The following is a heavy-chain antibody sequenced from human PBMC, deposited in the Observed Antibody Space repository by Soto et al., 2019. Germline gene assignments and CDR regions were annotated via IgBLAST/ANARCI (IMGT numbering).Heavy chain of an antibody. J-gene: IGHJ4*02. CDR1: GSTFSSHW. Sequence: GGSLRLSCAASGSTFSSHWMNWVRQAPGKGLMWVSRINPDGSTTDYADSVKGRFTISRDNAKNTLYLQMNSLRAEDTAVYYCVTREVGIAEAGINYWGQGTLVTVSS. CDR3: VTREVGIAEAGINY. CDR2: INPDGSTT. D-gene: IGHD6-19*01. V-gene: IGHV3-74*01.